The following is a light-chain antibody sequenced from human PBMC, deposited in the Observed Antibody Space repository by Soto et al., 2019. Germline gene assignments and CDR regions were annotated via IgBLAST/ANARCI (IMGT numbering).Light chain of an antibody. CDR1: QGIGNY. V-gene: IGKV1-27*01. CDR3: QKYHHAPLT. CDR2: AAS. J-gene: IGKJ4*01. Sequence: DIQMTQSPSSLSASVGDRVTITCRASQGIGNYLAWYQQRPGKVPTLLIYAASTLQSGVPSRFSGSGSGPDFTLTISSLQPEDVATYYCQKYHHAPLTFGRGTKVEIK.